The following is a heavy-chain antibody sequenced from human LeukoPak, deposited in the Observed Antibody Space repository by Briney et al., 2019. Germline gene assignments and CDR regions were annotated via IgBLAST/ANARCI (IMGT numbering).Heavy chain of an antibody. D-gene: IGHD3-22*01. CDR2: ISYDGSNK. V-gene: IGHV3-30*04. CDR3: AREETMYYYDSSGYLDY. CDR1: GFIFTTYT. J-gene: IGHJ4*02. Sequence: GGSLRLSCEASGFIFTTYTIHWVRQAPGKGLEWVAIISYDGSNKYYADSVKGRFTISRDNSKNTLYLQMNSLRAEDTAVYYCAREETMYYYDSSGYLDYWGQGTLVTVSS.